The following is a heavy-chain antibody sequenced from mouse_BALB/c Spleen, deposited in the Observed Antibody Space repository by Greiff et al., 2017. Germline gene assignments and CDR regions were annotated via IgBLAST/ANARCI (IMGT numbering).Heavy chain of an antibody. Sequence: VHVKQSGAELVKPGASVKLSCTASGFNIKDTYMHWVKQRPEQGLEWIGRIDPANGNTKYDPKFQGKATITADTSSNTAYLQLSSLTSEDTAVYYCARRGSFAYWGQGTLVTVSA. CDR2: IDPANGNT. CDR1: GFNIKDTY. V-gene: IGHV14-3*02. CDR3: ARRGSFAY. J-gene: IGHJ3*01.